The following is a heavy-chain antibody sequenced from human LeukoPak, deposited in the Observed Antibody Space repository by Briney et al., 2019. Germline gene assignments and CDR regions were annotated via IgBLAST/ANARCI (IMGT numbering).Heavy chain of an antibody. CDR2: IHYSGST. CDR1: GGSISSYY. D-gene: IGHD3-22*01. V-gene: IGHV4-59*05. CDR3: ARLEPHDSSGTNKYYFDY. Sequence: PSETLSLTCTVSGGSISSYYWSWIRRPPGKGLEWIGSIHYSGSTYYNPSLKSRVTLSLDTSKNQFSLRLSSVTAADTAMYYCARLEPHDSSGTNKYYFDYWGQGALVTVSS. J-gene: IGHJ4*02.